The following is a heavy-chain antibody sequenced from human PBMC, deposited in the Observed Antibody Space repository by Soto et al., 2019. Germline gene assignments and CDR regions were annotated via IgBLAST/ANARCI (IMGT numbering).Heavy chain of an antibody. Sequence: GGSLRLSCAASGSSFNDAWMGWVRQVPGKGLEWVGRIKSKTSGGTTDYAAPVKGRFTISRYDSQNTLYLQMDSLKTDDTAVYYCARAPPSTTALDYWGQGTLVTVSS. CDR1: GSSFNDAW. D-gene: IGHD2-2*01. CDR2: IKSKTSGGTT. J-gene: IGHJ4*02. V-gene: IGHV3-15*01. CDR3: ARAPPSTTALDY.